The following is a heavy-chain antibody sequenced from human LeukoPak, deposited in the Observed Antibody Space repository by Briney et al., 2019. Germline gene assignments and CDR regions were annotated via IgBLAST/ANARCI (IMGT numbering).Heavy chain of an antibody. D-gene: IGHD2-15*01. CDR3: ARRVVGATTHYFDY. V-gene: IGHV5-51*01. CDR2: IYPDDSDS. J-gene: IGHJ4*02. CDR1: GYSFTNYW. Sequence: GESLKISCQGSGYSFTNYWIAWVRQMPGKGLEWMGIIYPDDSDSKYSPSFQGHVTISADKSISTAYLQWSSLKASDTAMYYCARRVVGATTHYFDYWGQGSLVTVSS.